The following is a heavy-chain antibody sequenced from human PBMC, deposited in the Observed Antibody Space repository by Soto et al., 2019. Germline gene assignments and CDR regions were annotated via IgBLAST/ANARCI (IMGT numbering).Heavy chain of an antibody. V-gene: IGHV4-59*01. D-gene: IGHD1-26*01. CDR3: GRSRRPATRSAY. J-gene: IGHJ4*02. CDR2: IYDSGNT. Sequence: SETLSLTCTVSGGSISSYYWSWIRQPPGKGLEWIGYIYDSGNTNYNPSLKSRVTISVDTSKNQFSLELSAVTAADTAGYYSGRSRRPATRSAYWGQGTLVTVSS. CDR1: GGSISSYY.